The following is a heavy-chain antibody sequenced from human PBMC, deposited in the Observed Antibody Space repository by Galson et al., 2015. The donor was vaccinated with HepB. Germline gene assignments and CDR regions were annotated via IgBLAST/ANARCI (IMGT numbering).Heavy chain of an antibody. V-gene: IGHV3-72*01. Sequence: SLRLSCAASGFPFNDHYMDWVRQAPGKGLEWVGRTRNKANSYTTEYAASVKGRFTISRDDSKNSLYLQMNSLKTEDTAVYYCARDWGYGSGSFDYWGQGTLVTVSS. D-gene: IGHD3-10*01. CDR2: TRNKANSYTT. J-gene: IGHJ4*02. CDR1: GFPFNDHY. CDR3: ARDWGYGSGSFDY.